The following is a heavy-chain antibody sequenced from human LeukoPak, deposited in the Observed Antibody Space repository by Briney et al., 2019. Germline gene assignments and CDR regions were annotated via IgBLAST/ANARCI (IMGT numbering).Heavy chain of an antibody. CDR3: ARDYRSYSYGRGALDI. D-gene: IGHD5-18*01. V-gene: IGHV3-30*03. CDR1: GFTFSSYG. CDR2: ISYDGSNK. Sequence: GGSLRLSCAASGFTFSSYGMHWVRQAPGKGLEWVAVISYDGSNKYYADSVKGRFTISRDNSKNTLYLQMNSLRAEDTAVYYCARDYRSYSYGRGALDIWGQGTMVTVSS. J-gene: IGHJ3*02.